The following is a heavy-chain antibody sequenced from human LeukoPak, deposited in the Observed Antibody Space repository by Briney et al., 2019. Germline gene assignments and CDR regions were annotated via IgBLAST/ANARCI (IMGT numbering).Heavy chain of an antibody. Sequence: PGGSLRLSCAASGFTFSTYGVYWVRQAPGKGLEWVSSNSGGSSYYADSVKGRFTISRDNPKNSLYLQMNSLRAEDTAVYYCARDVTRVTRVGYFDSWGQGTLVTVSS. D-gene: IGHD4-17*01. V-gene: IGHV3-23*01. J-gene: IGHJ4*02. CDR3: ARDVTRVTRVGYFDS. CDR1: GFTFSTYG. CDR2: NSGGSS.